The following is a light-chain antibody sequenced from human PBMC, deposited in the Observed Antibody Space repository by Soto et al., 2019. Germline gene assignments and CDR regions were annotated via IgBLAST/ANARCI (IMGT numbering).Light chain of an antibody. CDR2: SAS. CDR3: LQHSNLALT. J-gene: IGKJ2*01. V-gene: IGKV1-6*01. Sequence: AIQMTQSPSSLSASIGDRVTITCRASQDIRSSLAWYQQKPGKAPKVLIYSASNLQSGVPSRFSGSGSGTECTLTISSLQPEDFATYYCLQHSNLALTFGQGT. CDR1: QDIRSS.